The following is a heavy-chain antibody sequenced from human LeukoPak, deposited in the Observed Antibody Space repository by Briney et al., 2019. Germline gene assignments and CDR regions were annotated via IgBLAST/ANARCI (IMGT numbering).Heavy chain of an antibody. CDR1: GFTVSSNY. CDR3: ARVFPAMLSGYEDYCYGMDV. CDR2: IYSGGST. J-gene: IGHJ6*02. D-gene: IGHD5-12*01. V-gene: IGHV3-66*01. Sequence: GGSLRLSCAASGFTVSSNYMSWVRQAPGKGLEWVSVIYSGGSTYYADSVKGRFTISRDNPKNTLYLQMNSLRAEDTAVYYCARVFPAMLSGYEDYCYGMDVWGQGTTVSVSS.